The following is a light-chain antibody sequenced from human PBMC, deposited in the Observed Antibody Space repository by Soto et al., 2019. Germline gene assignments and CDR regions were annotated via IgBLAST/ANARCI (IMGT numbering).Light chain of an antibody. CDR1: SSDVGGYNY. V-gene: IGLV2-11*01. CDR2: DVS. CDR3: CSYAGSYTNV. Sequence: QSALTQPRSVSGSPGQSVTISCTGTSSDVGGYNYVSWYQQHPGKAPQLMIYDVSKRPSGVPDRFSGSKSGNTASLTISGLQAEDEADYYCCSYAGSYTNVFGTGTKLTVL. J-gene: IGLJ1*01.